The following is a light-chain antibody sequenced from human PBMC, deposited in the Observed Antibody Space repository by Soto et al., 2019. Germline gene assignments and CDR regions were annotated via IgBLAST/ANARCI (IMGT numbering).Light chain of an antibody. CDR1: SSDVGGYNY. Sequence: QSALTNVASGSSSPGQSISIPCTGTSSDVGGYNYGSWYQHHPGKAPKLLTYDVSNRPSGISNRFSGSKSDNTASLTTSGLQLEDEADYYCSSYTTSNTRQIVFGTGTKVTVL. J-gene: IGLJ1*01. CDR3: SSYTTSNTRQIV. V-gene: IGLV2-14*03. CDR2: DVS.